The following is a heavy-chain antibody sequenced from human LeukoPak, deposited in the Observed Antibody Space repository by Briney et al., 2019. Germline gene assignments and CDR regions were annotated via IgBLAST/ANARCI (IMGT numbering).Heavy chain of an antibody. D-gene: IGHD1-7*01. J-gene: IGHJ6*02. CDR3: ARDNWNYGSSMDV. Sequence: SETLSLTCTVSGGSISSYYWSWIRQPPGKGLEWIGYIYYSGSTNYNPSLRSRVTISVDTSKNQFSLKLSSVTAADTAVYYCARDNWNYGSSMDVWGQGTTVTVSS. V-gene: IGHV4-59*01. CDR2: IYYSGST. CDR1: GGSISSYY.